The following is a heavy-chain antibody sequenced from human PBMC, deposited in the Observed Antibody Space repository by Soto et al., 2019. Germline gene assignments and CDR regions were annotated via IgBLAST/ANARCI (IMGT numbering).Heavy chain of an antibody. V-gene: IGHV3-11*06. Sequence: PGGSLRLSCAASGFTFSDYYMSWIRQAPGKGLEWVSYISSSSSYTNYADSVKGRFTISRDNAKNSLYLQMNSLRAEDTAVYYCARDLSPYYYDSSGSFAFDIWGQGTMVTVS. CDR2: ISSSSSYT. CDR3: ARDLSPYYYDSSGSFAFDI. J-gene: IGHJ3*02. D-gene: IGHD3-22*01. CDR1: GFTFSDYY.